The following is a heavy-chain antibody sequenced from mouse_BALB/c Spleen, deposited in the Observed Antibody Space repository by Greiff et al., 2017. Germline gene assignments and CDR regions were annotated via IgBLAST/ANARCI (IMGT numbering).Heavy chain of an antibody. CDR2: IWGGGST. CDR1: GFSLTDYG. CDR3: AKSYYYGSSYQAMDY. D-gene: IGHD1-1*01. V-gene: IGHV2-6-5*01. J-gene: IGHJ4*01. Sequence: VQLQESGPGLVAPSQSLSITCTVSGFSLTDYGVSWIRQPPGKGLEWLGVIWGGGSTYYNSALKSRLSISKDNSKSQVFLKMNSLQTDDTAMYYCAKSYYYGSSYQAMDYWGQGTSVTVSS.